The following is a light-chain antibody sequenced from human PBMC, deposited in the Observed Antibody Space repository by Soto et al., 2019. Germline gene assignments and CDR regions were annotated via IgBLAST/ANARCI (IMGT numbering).Light chain of an antibody. J-gene: IGLJ1*01. CDR3: SSYTSSSTYV. Sequence: QSALTQPASVSGSPGQSITISCTGTSSDVGNYNYVSWYQQHPGKAPKLLIYVVANRPSGVSNRFSASKSGNTASLTISGLQAEDEADYYCSSYTSSSTYVFGTGTKLTVL. V-gene: IGLV2-14*01. CDR1: SSDVGNYNY. CDR2: VVA.